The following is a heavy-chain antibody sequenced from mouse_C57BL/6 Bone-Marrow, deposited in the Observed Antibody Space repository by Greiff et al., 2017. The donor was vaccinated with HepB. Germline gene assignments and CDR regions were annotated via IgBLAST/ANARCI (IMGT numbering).Heavy chain of an antibody. D-gene: IGHD2-1*01. CDR1: GYSFTSYY. J-gene: IGHJ4*01. CDR3: AHGYGNYDAMDY. CDR2: IYPGSGNT. Sequence: QVQLQQSGPELVKPGASVKISCKASGYSFTSYYIHWVKQRPGQGLEWIGWIYPGSGNTKYNEKFKGKATLTADTSSSTAYMQLSSLTSEDSAVYYCAHGYGNYDAMDYWGQGTSVTVSS. V-gene: IGHV1-66*01.